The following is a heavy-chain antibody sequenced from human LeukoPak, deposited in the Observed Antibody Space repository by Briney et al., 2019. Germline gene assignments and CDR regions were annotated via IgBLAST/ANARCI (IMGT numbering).Heavy chain of an antibody. CDR3: ARDPAEGDYDILTGYSYFDH. V-gene: IGHV3-30*09. J-gene: IGHJ4*02. D-gene: IGHD3-9*01. CDR2: ISYDGSNK. CDR1: GFTFSSYA. Sequence: GRSLRLSCAASGFTFSSYAMHWVRQAPGKGLEWVAVISYDGSNKYYADSVKSRFAISRDNSKNTLYLQMNSLRAEDTAVYYCARDPAEGDYDILTGYSYFDHRGQGTLVTVSS.